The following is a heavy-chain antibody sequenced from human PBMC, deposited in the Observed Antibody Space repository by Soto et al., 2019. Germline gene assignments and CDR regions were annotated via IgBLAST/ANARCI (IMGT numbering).Heavy chain of an antibody. CDR2: TYYRSKWYN. J-gene: IGHJ4*02. V-gene: IGHV6-1*01. CDR1: GDSVSSKSAA. Sequence: PSQTLSLTCAISGDSVSSKSAAWNWIRQSPSGGLEWLGRTYYRSKWYNEYAVSVKSRIIINPDTSKNQFSLQLNSVTPEDTAVYYCARSGNEGAVDYWGQGTLVTVSS. CDR3: ARSGNEGAVDY. D-gene: IGHD1-26*01.